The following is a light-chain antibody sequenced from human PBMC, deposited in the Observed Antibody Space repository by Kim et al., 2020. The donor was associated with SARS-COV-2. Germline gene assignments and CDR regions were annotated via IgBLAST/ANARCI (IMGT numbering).Light chain of an antibody. V-gene: IGKV1-16*01. J-gene: IGKJ2*01. CDR2: GAS. CDR1: QDIGNS. Sequence: ASVGDRVTITCRAGQDIGNSLVWFQQKPGKAPKSLISGASTLQSGVPSRFGGSGSGTDFSLTISSLQPEDFATYYCQQYARYPVTFGQGTKLEI. CDR3: QQYARYPVT.